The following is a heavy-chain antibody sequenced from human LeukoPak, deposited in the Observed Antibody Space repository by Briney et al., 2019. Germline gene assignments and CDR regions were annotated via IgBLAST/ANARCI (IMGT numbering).Heavy chain of an antibody. CDR1: GDSVSSNSAT. J-gene: IGHJ4*02. CDR3: ANGYYYFDY. Sequence: SQTLSLTCAISGDSVSSNSATWNWIRQSPSRGLEWLGRTYYGSKFYTDYAPSVKSRITINPDTSKNQFSLQLNSVTPEDTAVYFCANGYYYFDYWGQGTLVTVSS. D-gene: IGHD6-25*01. V-gene: IGHV6-1*01. CDR2: TYYGSKFYT.